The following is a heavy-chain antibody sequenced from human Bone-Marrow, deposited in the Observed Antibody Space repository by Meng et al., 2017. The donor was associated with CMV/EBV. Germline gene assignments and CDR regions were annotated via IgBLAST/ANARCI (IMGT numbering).Heavy chain of an antibody. CDR3: ARGYILRSIVVVIAMGLTD. CDR1: GGSFSGYY. D-gene: IGHD2-21*01. V-gene: IGHV4-34*01. CDR2: INHSGST. Sequence: SETLSLTCAVYGGSFSGYYWSWIRQPPGKGLEWIGEINHSGSTNYNPSLKSRVTISVDTSKNQFSLKLSSVTAADTAVYYCARGYILRSIVVVIAMGLTDWGQGTLVTFSS. J-gene: IGHJ4*02.